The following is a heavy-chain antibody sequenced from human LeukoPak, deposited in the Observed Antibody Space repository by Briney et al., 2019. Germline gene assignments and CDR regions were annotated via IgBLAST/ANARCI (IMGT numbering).Heavy chain of an antibody. CDR2: IKQDGSEK. J-gene: IGHJ3*02. Sequence: QAGGSLRLSCAASGFTFSSYGMSWVRQAPGKGLEWVANIKQDGSEKYYVASVKGRFTISRDNSKNTLYLQMNSLRAEDTAVYYCARDVKVRGTFDAFDIWGQGTMVTVSS. V-gene: IGHV3-7*03. D-gene: IGHD3-10*01. CDR3: ARDVKVRGTFDAFDI. CDR1: GFTFSSYG.